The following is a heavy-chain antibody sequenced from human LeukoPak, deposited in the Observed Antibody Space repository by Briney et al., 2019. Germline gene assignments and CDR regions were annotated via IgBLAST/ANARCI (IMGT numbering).Heavy chain of an antibody. CDR2: IYPGDSDT. D-gene: IGHD3-3*01. Sequence: GESLKISCKGSGYSFTSYWVGWVRQMPGKGLEWMGIIYPGDSDTRYSPSFQGQVTISADKSISTAYLQWSSLKASDTAMYYCARRKFQFWSGSLNAFDIWGQGTMVTVSS. CDR1: GYSFTSYW. CDR3: ARRKFQFWSGSLNAFDI. J-gene: IGHJ3*02. V-gene: IGHV5-51*01.